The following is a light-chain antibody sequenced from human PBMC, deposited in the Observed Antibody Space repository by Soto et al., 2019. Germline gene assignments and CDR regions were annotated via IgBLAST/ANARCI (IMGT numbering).Light chain of an antibody. CDR1: SSDVGGYNY. CDR3: SSYTSSSTLV. CDR2: DVS. J-gene: IGLJ1*01. Sequence: QSALTQPASVSGSPVQSITISCTGTSSDVGGYNYVSWYQQHPGKAPKLMIYDVSNRPSGVSNRFSGSKSGNTASLTISGLQAEDEADYYCSSYTSSSTLVFGTGTKVTV. V-gene: IGLV2-14*01.